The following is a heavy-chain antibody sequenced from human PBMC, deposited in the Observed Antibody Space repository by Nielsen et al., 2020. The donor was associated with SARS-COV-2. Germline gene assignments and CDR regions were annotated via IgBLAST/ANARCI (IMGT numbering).Heavy chain of an antibody. J-gene: IGHJ6*02. CDR3: ARAITMVRGVIPNGMDV. CDR2: IKSKTDGGTT. Sequence: VRQAPGKGLEWVGRIKSKTDGGTTDYAAPVKGRFTISRDDSKNTLYLQMNSLRAEDTAVYYCARAITMVRGVIPNGMDVWGQGTTVTVSS. V-gene: IGHV3-15*01. D-gene: IGHD3-10*01.